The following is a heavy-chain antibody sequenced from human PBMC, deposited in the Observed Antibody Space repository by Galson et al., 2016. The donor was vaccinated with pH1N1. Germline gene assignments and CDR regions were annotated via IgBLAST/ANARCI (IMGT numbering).Heavy chain of an antibody. Sequence: ETLSLTCSVSGASMKSYYWSWIRHPAEKTLEWIGRVHMTGGITYNTSLKSRVTMSVETSKNQLSLTLTSVTAADTAVYYCARARPTWDLLADAFDIWGQGTVVTVSS. J-gene: IGHJ3*02. D-gene: IGHD1-26*01. V-gene: IGHV4-4*07. CDR1: GASMKSYY. CDR3: ARARPTWDLLADAFDI. CDR2: VHMTGGI.